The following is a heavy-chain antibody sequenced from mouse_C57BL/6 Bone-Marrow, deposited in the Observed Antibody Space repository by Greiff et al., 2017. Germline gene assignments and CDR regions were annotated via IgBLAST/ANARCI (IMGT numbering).Heavy chain of an antibody. Sequence: VHVKQSGPVLVKPGASVKMSCKASGYTFTDYYMNWVKQSHGKSLEWIGVINPYNGGTSYNQKFKGKATLTVDKSSSTAYMELNSLTSEDSAVYYCARGGLSFAYWGQGTLVTVSA. CDR2: INPYNGGT. CDR3: ARGGLSFAY. CDR1: GYTFTDYY. D-gene: IGHD3-3*01. J-gene: IGHJ3*01. V-gene: IGHV1-19*01.